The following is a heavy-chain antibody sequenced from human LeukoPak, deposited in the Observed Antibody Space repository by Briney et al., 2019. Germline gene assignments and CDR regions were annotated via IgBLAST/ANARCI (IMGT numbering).Heavy chain of an antibody. CDR3: ARSPSGYGDYGAGYYYGMDV. CDR1: GFSFSTYS. CDR2: ISSSSRTK. Sequence: GGSLRLSCAASGFSFSTYSMNWVRQAPGKGLEWISYISSSSRTKYYADSVKGRLTISRDNAKNSLYLQMNSLRAEDTAVYYCARSPSGYGDYGAGYYYGMDVWGQGTTVTVSS. D-gene: IGHD4-17*01. J-gene: IGHJ6*02. V-gene: IGHV3-48*01.